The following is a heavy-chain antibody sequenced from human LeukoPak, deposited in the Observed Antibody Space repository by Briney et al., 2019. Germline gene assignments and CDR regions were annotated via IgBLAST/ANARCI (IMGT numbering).Heavy chain of an antibody. Sequence: ASVKVSCKASGYTFINYGITWVRQAPGQGLEWVGWISAYNGDTNYAQKLQGRVTMTTDTSTSTAYMELRGLRSDDTALYYCARFDFDFWSGRSFDPWGQGTLVTVSS. CDR3: ARFDFDFWSGRSFDP. CDR1: GYTFINYG. D-gene: IGHD3-3*01. CDR2: ISAYNGDT. J-gene: IGHJ5*02. V-gene: IGHV1-18*01.